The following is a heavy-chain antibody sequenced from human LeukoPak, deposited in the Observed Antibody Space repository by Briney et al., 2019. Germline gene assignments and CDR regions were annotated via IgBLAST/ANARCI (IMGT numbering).Heavy chain of an antibody. CDR1: GGSISGYY. CDR2: IYSSGST. CDR3: ARGLGYCSDGVCYTFTY. V-gene: IGHV4-59*08. D-gene: IGHD2-8*01. J-gene: IGHJ4*02. Sequence: RTSETLSLTCTVSGGSISGYYWSWIRQPPGKGLEWIGYIYSSGSTNYNPSLESRVTLSVDTSKKQFSLKLSSVTAADTAVYYCARGLGYCSDGVCYTFTYWGQGTLVTVSS.